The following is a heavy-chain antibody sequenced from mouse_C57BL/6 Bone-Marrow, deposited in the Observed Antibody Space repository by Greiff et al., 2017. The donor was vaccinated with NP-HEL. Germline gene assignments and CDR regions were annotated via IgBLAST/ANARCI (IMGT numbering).Heavy chain of an antibody. CDR1: GFTFSDYY. V-gene: IGHV5-16*01. J-gene: IGHJ1*03. D-gene: IGHD2-3*01. Sequence: DVKLVESEGGLVQPGSSMKLSCTASGFTFSDYYMAWVRQVPEKGLEWVANINYDGSSTYYLDSLKSRFIISRDNAKNILYLQMSSLKSEDTATYYCARLYDGYFFWYFDVWGTGTTVTVSS. CDR3: ARLYDGYFFWYFDV. CDR2: INYDGSST.